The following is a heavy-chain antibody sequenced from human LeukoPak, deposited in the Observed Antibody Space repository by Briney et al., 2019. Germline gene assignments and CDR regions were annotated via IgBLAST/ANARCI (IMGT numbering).Heavy chain of an antibody. D-gene: IGHD1-26*01. CDR3: ARDGYRATYFDY. CDR1: GFTFSSYS. CDR2: ISSSSSYI. Sequence: NPGGSLRLSCAASGFTFSSYSMNWVRQAPGKGLEWVSSISSSSSYIYYADSVKGRFTISRDNSKNTLYLQMNSLRAEDTAVYYCARDGYRATYFDYWGQGTLVTVSS. J-gene: IGHJ4*02. V-gene: IGHV3-21*01.